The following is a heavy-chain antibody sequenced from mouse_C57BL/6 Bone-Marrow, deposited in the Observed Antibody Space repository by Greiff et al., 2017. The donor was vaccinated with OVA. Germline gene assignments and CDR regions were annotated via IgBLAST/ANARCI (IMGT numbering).Heavy chain of an antibody. Sequence: EVQLQQSGPVLVKPGASVKMSCKASGYTFTDYYMNWVKQSHGKSLEWIGVINPYNGGTSYNQKFKGKATLTVDKSSSTAYMELNSLPSEDSAVYYCARYYYGSSYYYAMDYWGQGTSVTVSS. J-gene: IGHJ4*01. CDR2: INPYNGGT. CDR1: GYTFTDYY. CDR3: ARYYYGSSYYYAMDY. V-gene: IGHV1-19*01. D-gene: IGHD1-1*01.